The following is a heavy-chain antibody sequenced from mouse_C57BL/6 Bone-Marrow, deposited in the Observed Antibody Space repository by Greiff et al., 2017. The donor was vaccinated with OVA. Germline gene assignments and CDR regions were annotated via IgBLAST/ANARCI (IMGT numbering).Heavy chain of an antibody. CDR3: ARLNWEYWYFDV. CDR2: IYPGDGDT. CDR1: GYAFSSSW. V-gene: IGHV1-82*01. Sequence: QVQLKQSGPELVKPGASVKISCKASGYAFSSSWMNWVKQRPGKGLEWIGRIYPGDGDTNYNGKFKGKATLTADKSSSTAYMQLSSLTSEDSAVYFCARLNWEYWYFDVWGTGTTVTVSS. J-gene: IGHJ1*03. D-gene: IGHD4-1*01.